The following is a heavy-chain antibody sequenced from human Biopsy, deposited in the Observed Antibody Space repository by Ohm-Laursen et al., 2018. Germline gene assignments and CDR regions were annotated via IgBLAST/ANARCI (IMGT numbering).Heavy chain of an antibody. CDR3: ARDPLNGHKHFDY. CDR1: SYTFTDYN. Sequence: SVKVSCKASSYTFTDYNIHWMRQAPGQGLEWLGYINCKTGAPNYAQKFQGAVTMTRDTSISTAYLALGSLRSADTAIYYCARDPLNGHKHFDYWGQGSLVTVSS. J-gene: IGHJ4*02. V-gene: IGHV1-2*02. D-gene: IGHD2-8*01. CDR2: INCKTGAP.